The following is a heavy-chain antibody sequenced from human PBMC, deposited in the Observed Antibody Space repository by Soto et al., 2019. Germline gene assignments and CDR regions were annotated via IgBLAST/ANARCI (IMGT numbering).Heavy chain of an antibody. D-gene: IGHD2-2*01. CDR1: GFTFSSYA. J-gene: IGHJ6*02. V-gene: IGHV3-23*01. CDR2: ISGSGGST. Sequence: XGALRLSCAASGFTFSSYAMSWVRQAPGKGLEWVSAISGSGGSTYYADSVKGRFTISRDNSKNTLYLQMNSLRAEDTAVYYCAKEVGYCSSTSCPYYYYYYGMDVWGQGTTVTVSS. CDR3: AKEVGYCSSTSCPYYYYYYGMDV.